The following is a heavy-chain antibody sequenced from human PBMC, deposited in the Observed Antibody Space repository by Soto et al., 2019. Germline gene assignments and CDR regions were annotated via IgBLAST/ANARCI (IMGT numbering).Heavy chain of an antibody. CDR3: ARGALVAWNWFDP. CDR1: GGSISSGTYS. CDR2: IYHSGAT. Sequence: QLHLQESGSGLVKPSQTLSLTCAVSGGSISSGTYSWSWIRQPPGKGLEWIGYIYHSGATYYNPSLKSRVTISLDKSKNQFSLELISVTAADTAVYYCARGALVAWNWFDPWGQGTLVTVSS. J-gene: IGHJ5*02. V-gene: IGHV4-30-2*01. D-gene: IGHD5-12*01.